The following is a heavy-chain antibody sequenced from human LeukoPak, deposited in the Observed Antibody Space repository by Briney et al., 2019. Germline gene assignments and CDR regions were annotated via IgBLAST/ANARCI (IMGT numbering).Heavy chain of an antibody. J-gene: IGHJ4*02. CDR2: IIPIFAIV. Sequence: ASVKVSCKASGGTLSSYALNWVRQAPGQGLEWIGRIIPIFAIVNYAQNFQGRVTITADKSTNTAYMELSSLRFEDTAFYYCARADSSGYSLDENFDYWGQGTLGTVSS. D-gene: IGHD3-22*01. V-gene: IGHV1-69*04. CDR1: GGTLSSYA. CDR3: ARADSSGYSLDENFDY.